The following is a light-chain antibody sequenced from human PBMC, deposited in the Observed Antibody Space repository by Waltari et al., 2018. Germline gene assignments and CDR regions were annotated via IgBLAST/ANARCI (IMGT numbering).Light chain of an antibody. CDR1: QSVNNK. V-gene: IGKV3-15*01. J-gene: IGKJ4*01. Sequence: EIVMTQSPATLSVSPGERVTLSCRASQSVNNKLAWYQQKPGQAPRLLIYDASTRAAGVPTCFSGSGCGTEFTITSSSLQSEDVAVYYWKKYSVWPLTFGGGTKVEIK. CDR3: KKYSVWPLT. CDR2: DAS.